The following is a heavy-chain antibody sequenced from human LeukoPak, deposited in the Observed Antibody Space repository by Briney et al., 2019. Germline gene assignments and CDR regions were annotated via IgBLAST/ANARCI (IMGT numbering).Heavy chain of an antibody. D-gene: IGHD3-22*01. J-gene: IGHJ4*02. Sequence: GRSLRLSCAASGFNFDGYGMHWVRHTPGKGLEWVAVVWFDGTKRDYAESVKGRFTISRDNSKNTVYLEMNRLRVGDTAIYYCAKDSAFNYDSSGYADYWGQGTLVIVSS. V-gene: IGHV3-33*06. CDR1: GFNFDGYG. CDR3: AKDSAFNYDSSGYADY. CDR2: VWFDGTKR.